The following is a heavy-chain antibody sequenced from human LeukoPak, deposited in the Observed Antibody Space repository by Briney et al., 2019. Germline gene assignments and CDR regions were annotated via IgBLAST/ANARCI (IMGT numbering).Heavy chain of an antibody. D-gene: IGHD2-2*01. J-gene: IGHJ6*03. CDR3: ARVPRSYYYYYYMDV. V-gene: IGHV4-61*05. Sequence: SETLSLTCTVSGGSISSSSYYWGWIHQPPGKGLEWLGYIYYSGSSNYNPSLKSRVTMSADTSKNQFSLKLSSVTAADTAVYYCARVPRSYYYYYYMDVWGKGTTVTVSS. CDR1: GGSISSSSYY. CDR2: IYYSGSS.